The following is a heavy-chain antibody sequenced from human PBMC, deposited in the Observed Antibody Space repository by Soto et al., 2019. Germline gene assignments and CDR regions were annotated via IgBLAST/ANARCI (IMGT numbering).Heavy chain of an antibody. CDR2: INSDGSST. J-gene: IGHJ4*02. CDR3: ASPSAGFYSSGWYRFDY. V-gene: IGHV3-74*01. CDR1: VFTFSSYW. Sequence: PGGSLRISCAASVFTFSSYWMHWVRQAPGKGLVWVSRINSDGSSTSYADFVKGRFTISRDNAKNTLYLQMNSLRAEDTAVYYCASPSAGFYSSGWYRFDYWGQGTLVTVSS. D-gene: IGHD6-19*01.